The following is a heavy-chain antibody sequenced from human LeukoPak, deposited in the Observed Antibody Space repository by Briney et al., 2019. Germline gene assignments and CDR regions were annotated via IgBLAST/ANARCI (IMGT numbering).Heavy chain of an antibody. CDR1: GVSISSVNHY. V-gene: IGHV4-61*02. CDR3: AACYYDSSGYFNSDY. CDR2: IHISGST. Sequence: SQTLSLTCTVSGVSISSVNHYWIWIRQSAGKGLEWIGRIHISGSTNYNPSLKSRVTISLDTSKNQFSLKLSFVTAADTAVYYCAACYYDSSGYFNSDYWGQGTLVTVSS. D-gene: IGHD3-22*01. J-gene: IGHJ4*02.